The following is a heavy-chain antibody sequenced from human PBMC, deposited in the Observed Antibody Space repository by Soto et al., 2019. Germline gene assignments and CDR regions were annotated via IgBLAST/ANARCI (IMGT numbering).Heavy chain of an antibody. D-gene: IGHD6-19*01. J-gene: IGHJ5*02. CDR1: GYTFTSYG. Sequence: QVQLVQSGAEVKKPGASVKVSCKASGYTFTSYGISWVRQAPGQGLEWMGWISAYNGNTNYAQKLQGRVTMTTDTSTSTANMELRSRRSDDTAVYYCARDPPYSSGWYAGFDPWGQGTLVTVSS. CDR2: ISAYNGNT. V-gene: IGHV1-18*01. CDR3: ARDPPYSSGWYAGFDP.